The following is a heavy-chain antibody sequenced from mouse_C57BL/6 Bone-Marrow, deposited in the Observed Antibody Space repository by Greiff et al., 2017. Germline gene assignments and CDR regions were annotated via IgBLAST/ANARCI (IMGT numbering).Heavy chain of an antibody. D-gene: IGHD2-4*01. J-gene: IGHJ3*01. Sequence: VQLQQSGAELVRPGASVKLSCKASGYTFTDSYINWVKQRPGQGLEWIARISPGSGNTYYNEQFKGKATLTAEKSSSSAYMELSSLASEDSAVYFCARGRDYDGAWFAYGGQGTLVTVAA. CDR1: GYTFTDSY. CDR3: ARGRDYDGAWFAY. CDR2: ISPGSGNT. V-gene: IGHV1-76*01.